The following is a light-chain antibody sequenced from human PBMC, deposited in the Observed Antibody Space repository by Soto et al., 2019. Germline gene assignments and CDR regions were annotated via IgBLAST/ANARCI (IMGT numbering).Light chain of an antibody. CDR1: SSDVGGYNY. V-gene: IGLV2-14*01. Sequence: QSALPQPASVSGSPGQSITISCTGTSSDVGGYNYVSWYQQHPGKAPKLMIYDVSNRPSGVSNRFSGSKSGNTASLTISGLQAEDEADYYCSSYTSTLYVFGTGTKVTVL. J-gene: IGLJ1*01. CDR3: SSYTSTLYV. CDR2: DVS.